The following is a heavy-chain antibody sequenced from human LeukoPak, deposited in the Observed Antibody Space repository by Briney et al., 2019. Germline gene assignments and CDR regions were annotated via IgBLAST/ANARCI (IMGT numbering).Heavy chain of an antibody. J-gene: IGHJ4*02. V-gene: IGHV1-18*01. D-gene: IGHD3-9*01. CDR3: ARDHYDILTGYLYRRHPPGDY. CDR1: GYTFTSYG. Sequence: ASVKVSCKASGYTFTSYGISWVRQAPGQGLEWMGWISAYNGNTNYAQKLQGRVTMTTDTSTSTAYMELRSLRSDDTAVYYCARDHYDILTGYLYRRHPPGDYWGQGTLVTVSS. CDR2: ISAYNGNT.